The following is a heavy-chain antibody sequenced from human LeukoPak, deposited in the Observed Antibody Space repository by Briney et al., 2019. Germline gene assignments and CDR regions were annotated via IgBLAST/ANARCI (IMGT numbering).Heavy chain of an antibody. CDR1: GGSIRSHY. Sequence: SETLSLTCTVSGGSIRSHYWGWIRPPPGKGLEWIGYISYSGSTNYNPSLKSRVTISVDTSKNQFSLKLSSVTAADTAMYYCARVTTVITVGDYWGQGTLVTVSS. J-gene: IGHJ4*02. D-gene: IGHD4-11*01. CDR3: ARVTTVITVGDY. V-gene: IGHV4-59*11. CDR2: ISYSGST.